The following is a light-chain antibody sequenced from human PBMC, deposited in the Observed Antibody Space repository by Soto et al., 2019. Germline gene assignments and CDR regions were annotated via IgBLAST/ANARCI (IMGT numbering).Light chain of an antibody. CDR2: RNS. CDR1: SSNIGSNF. J-gene: IGLJ3*02. CDR3: AAWDDSLSGPWV. V-gene: IGLV1-47*01. Sequence: QAVVTQPPSASGTPGQRVTISCSGSSSNIGSNFVYWYQHLPGAAPKLLIYRNSQRPSGVPDRFSGSKSGTSASLAISGLRSEDEADYYCAAWDDSLSGPWVFGGGTKLTVL.